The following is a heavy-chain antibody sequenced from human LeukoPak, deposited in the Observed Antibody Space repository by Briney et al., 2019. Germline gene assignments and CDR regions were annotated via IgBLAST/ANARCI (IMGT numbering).Heavy chain of an antibody. CDR1: GYSFTSYW. CDR3: ARAVDTAIFDY. J-gene: IGHJ4*02. V-gene: IGHV5-51*01. Sequence: GESLKISCKGSGYSFTSYWIGWVRQMPGEGLEWMGIIYPGDSDTRYSRSFQGQVTISADKSISTAYLQWSSLKASDTAMYYCARAVDTAIFDYWGQGTLVTVSS. CDR2: IYPGDSDT. D-gene: IGHD5-18*01.